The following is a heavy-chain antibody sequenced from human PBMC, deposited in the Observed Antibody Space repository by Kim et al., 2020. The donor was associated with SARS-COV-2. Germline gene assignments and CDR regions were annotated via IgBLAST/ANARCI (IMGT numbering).Heavy chain of an antibody. J-gene: IGHJ4*02. CDR3: ARSEGRPSWHQFDY. CDR1: SDSFSAYY. CDR2: IFYSGGT. V-gene: IGHV4-59*01. Sequence: SETLSLTCIVSSDSFSAYYWSWIRQIPGKRLEWIGYIFYSGGTNYNPSLKSRATISWDTSRNQFSLDLTSVTQADTAVYYCARSEGRPSWHQFDYWGQGVLVTVSS.